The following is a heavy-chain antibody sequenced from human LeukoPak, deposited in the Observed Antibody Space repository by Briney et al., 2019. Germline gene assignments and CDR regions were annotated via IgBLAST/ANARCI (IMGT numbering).Heavy chain of an antibody. CDR3: AKSGGVRFDP. D-gene: IGHD3-16*01. CDR1: GFTFSSYA. Sequence: GGSLRLSCAASGFTFSSYAMSWVRQAPGKGLEWVSAISGDDGSTYYADSVKGRFTISRDNSKNTLYLQMNSLRAEDTAVYYCAKSGGVRFDPWGQGTLVTVSS. V-gene: IGHV3-23*01. CDR2: ISGDDGST. J-gene: IGHJ5*02.